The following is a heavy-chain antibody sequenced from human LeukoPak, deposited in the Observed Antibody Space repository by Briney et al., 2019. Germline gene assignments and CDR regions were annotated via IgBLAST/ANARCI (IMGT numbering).Heavy chain of an antibody. D-gene: IGHD3-3*01. CDR3: ARVITIFGVVRYGMDV. V-gene: IGHV1-18*04. CDR1: GYTFTGYY. CDR2: ISAYNGNT. J-gene: IGHJ6*02. Sequence: ASVKVSCKASGYTFTGYYMHWVRQAPGQGLEWMGWISAYNGNTNYAQKLQGRVTMTTDTSTSTAYMELRSLRSDDTAVYYCARVITIFGVVRYGMDVWGQGTTVTVSS.